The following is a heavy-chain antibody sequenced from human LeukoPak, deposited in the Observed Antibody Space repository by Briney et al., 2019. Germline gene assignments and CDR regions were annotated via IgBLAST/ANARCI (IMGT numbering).Heavy chain of an antibody. CDR3: ARDQSTGYYDSAGSPHYDYYYMDV. J-gene: IGHJ6*03. D-gene: IGHD3-22*01. Sequence: NSSETLSLTCTVSGGSISSASYYWSWIRQPAGKGLEWIGRIYTSGRTNYNPSLKSRVTISVDTSKNQFSLKLSSVTAADTAVYYCARDQSTGYYDSAGSPHYDYYYMDVWGKGTTVTISS. CDR2: IYTSGRT. V-gene: IGHV4-61*02. CDR1: GGSISSASYY.